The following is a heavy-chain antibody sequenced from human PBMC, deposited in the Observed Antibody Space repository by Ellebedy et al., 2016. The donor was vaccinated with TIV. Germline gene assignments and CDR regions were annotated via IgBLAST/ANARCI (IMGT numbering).Heavy chain of an antibody. D-gene: IGHD6-19*01. CDR1: GFSFSSYA. CDR2: IVGSGGSR. V-gene: IGHV3-23*01. CDR3: AKGRGGGSDSSAPRYYFDS. Sequence: PGGSLRLSCAASGFSFSSYAMSWVRQAPGKGLEWVSGIVGSGGSRYADSVKGRFTISRDNSKKTLYLQMNSLRAEDTAIYYCAKGRGGGSDSSAPRYYFDSWGLGTLVTVSS. J-gene: IGHJ4*02.